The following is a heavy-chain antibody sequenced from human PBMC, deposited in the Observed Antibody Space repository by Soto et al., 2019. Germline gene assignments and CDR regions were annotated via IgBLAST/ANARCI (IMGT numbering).Heavy chain of an antibody. CDR2: FRSSGDDGTT. D-gene: IGHD3-9*01. V-gene: IGHV3-23*01. CDR1: GFTFSSYS. J-gene: IGHJ4*02. Sequence: EVQLLESGGGLVQPGGSLRLSCAASGFTFSSYSMSWVRQAPGKGLEWVSGFRSSGDDGTTYYADTVKGRFTIARYNSNNTQFLKMNKLRVKSTGTYDWAKNVSSGFVSQYFDYWGQGTLVTVSS. CDR3: AKNVSSGFVSQYFDY.